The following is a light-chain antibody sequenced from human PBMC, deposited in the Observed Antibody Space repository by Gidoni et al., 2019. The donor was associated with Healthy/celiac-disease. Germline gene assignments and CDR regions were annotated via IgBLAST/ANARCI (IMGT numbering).Light chain of an antibody. Sequence: QSVLTQPPSVSGAPGQRVPISCTGSSSNIGAGYDVHWYQQLPGTAPKRLIYGNSNRPSGVPDRFSGSKSGTSASLAITGLQAEDEADYYCQSYDSSLSGSEVFGGGTKLTVL. V-gene: IGLV1-40*01. J-gene: IGLJ2*01. CDR2: GNS. CDR3: QSYDSSLSGSEV. CDR1: SSNIGAGYD.